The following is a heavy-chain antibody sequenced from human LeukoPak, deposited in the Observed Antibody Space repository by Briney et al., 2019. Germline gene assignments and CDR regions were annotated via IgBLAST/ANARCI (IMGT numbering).Heavy chain of an antibody. CDR1: GFTFSSYG. Sequence: PGGSLRLSCAASGFTFSSYGMHWVRQAPGKGLEWVAVMSFDGNNAYYADSVKGRFTISRDNSNNTLFLQMNTLRAEDTAVYYCGKAGSGYYFPIDYWGQGTLVTVSS. CDR2: MSFDGNNA. V-gene: IGHV3-30*18. CDR3: GKAGSGYYFPIDY. D-gene: IGHD3-22*01. J-gene: IGHJ4*02.